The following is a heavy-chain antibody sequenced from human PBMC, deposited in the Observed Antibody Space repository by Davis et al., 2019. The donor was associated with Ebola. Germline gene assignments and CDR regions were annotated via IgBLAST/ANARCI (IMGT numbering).Heavy chain of an antibody. J-gene: IGHJ4*02. CDR1: GGSVSSGSYY. CDR2: IYYSGST. D-gene: IGHD3-22*01. V-gene: IGHV4-61*01. Sequence: PSETLSLTCTVSGGSVSSGSYYWSWIRQPPGKGLEWIGYIYYSGSTNYNPSLKSRVTISVDTSKNQFSLKLSSVTAADTAVYYCARKGEYDSSGYYDYWGQGTLVTVSS. CDR3: ARKGEYDSSGYYDY.